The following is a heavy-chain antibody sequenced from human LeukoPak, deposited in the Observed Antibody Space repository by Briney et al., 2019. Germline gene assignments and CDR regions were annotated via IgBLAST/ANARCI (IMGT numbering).Heavy chain of an antibody. CDR3: ARDPTYSGSYSYYFDY. J-gene: IGHJ4*02. Sequence: GGSLRLSCAASGFTFSSYSMNWVRQAPGKGLEWASSISSSSSYIYYADSVKGRFTISRDNAKNSLYLQMNSLRAEDTAVYYCARDPTYSGSYSYYFDYWGQGTLVTVSS. D-gene: IGHD1-26*01. CDR1: GFTFSSYS. V-gene: IGHV3-21*01. CDR2: ISSSSSYI.